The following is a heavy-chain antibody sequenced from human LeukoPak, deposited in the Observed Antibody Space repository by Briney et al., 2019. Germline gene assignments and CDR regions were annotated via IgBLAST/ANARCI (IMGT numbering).Heavy chain of an antibody. CDR3: ARGYCSGGSCYESRGWFDY. J-gene: IGHJ4*02. CDR2: IYHSGST. V-gene: IGHV4-39*07. D-gene: IGHD2-15*01. Sequence: SETLSLTCTVSGGSISTSSYYWGWVRQPPGKGLEWIGEIYHSGSTNYNPSLKSRVTISVDTSKNQFSLKLSSVTAADTAVYFCARGYCSGGSCYESRGWFDYWGQGTLVTVSS. CDR1: GGSISTSSYY.